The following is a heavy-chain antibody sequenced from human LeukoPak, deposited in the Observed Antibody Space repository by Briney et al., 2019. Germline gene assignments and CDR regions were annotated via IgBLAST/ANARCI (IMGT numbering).Heavy chain of an antibody. CDR3: AKELDYGGNSPFHY. D-gene: IGHD4-23*01. Sequence: GGSLRLSCTASRFTFSDYGMHWVPQAPGKGLEWVAFISYDGSNKYYVDSVKGRFTISRDNSKNTLYLQMNSLRAEYTAVYYCAKELDYGGNSPFHYWGQGTLVTVSS. J-gene: IGHJ4*02. CDR1: RFTFSDYG. V-gene: IGHV3-30*18. CDR2: ISYDGSNK.